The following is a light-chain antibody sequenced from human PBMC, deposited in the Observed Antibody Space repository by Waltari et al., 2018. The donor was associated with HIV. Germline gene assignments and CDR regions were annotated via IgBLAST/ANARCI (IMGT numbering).Light chain of an antibody. CDR2: DVT. CDR1: SSDVGAFKY. Sequence: QSALTQPPSASGSPGQSVSISCTGASSDVGAFKYVSWYQQHPGKAPKLLIYDVTKRPSGVPDRFSGSKSGTTASLTGSGLQAEDEAHYYCSSYAGSSMSYAFGTGTKVTVL. J-gene: IGLJ1*01. V-gene: IGLV2-8*01. CDR3: SSYAGSSMSYA.